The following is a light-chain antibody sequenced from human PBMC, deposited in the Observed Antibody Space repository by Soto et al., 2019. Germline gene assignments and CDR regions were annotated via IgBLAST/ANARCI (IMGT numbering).Light chain of an antibody. CDR2: DVS. CDR3: ISYTSSSTLL. Sequence: QSALTQPASVAGSPGQSFTISCTGTSSDVGGYNYVSWYQQHPGKAPKLMIYDVSNRPSGVSNRFSGSKSGNTASLTISGLQAEDEADYYCISYTSSSTLLFGTGTKLTVL. V-gene: IGLV2-14*01. CDR1: SSDVGGYNY. J-gene: IGLJ1*01.